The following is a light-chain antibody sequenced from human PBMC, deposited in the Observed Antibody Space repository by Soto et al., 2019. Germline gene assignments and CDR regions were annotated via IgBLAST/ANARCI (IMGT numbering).Light chain of an antibody. Sequence: FVLTQSPGTLSLSPGERATLSCRASQSLANSFIAWYQQKPGRAPRLLIYDASKRATGIPDRFSGSGSGTDFTLTISRLEPEDFALYYCQQYGSSAPITFGQGTRLEIK. V-gene: IGKV3-20*01. CDR3: QQYGSSAPIT. CDR2: DAS. J-gene: IGKJ5*01. CDR1: QSLANSF.